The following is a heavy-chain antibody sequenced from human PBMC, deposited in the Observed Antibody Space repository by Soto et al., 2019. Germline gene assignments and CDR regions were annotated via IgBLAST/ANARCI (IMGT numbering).Heavy chain of an antibody. CDR1: GFTFSRFW. CDR2: ISSNGSTI. J-gene: IGHJ6*02. D-gene: IGHD5-12*01. Sequence: PGGSLRLSCAASGFTFSRFWMHWVRQPPGKGLEWVSYISSNGSTIYYADSVKGRFTISRDNAKNSLYLQMNSLRDEDTAVYYCASTNSGYDLDYYYYGMDVWGQGTTVTVSS. CDR3: ASTNSGYDLDYYYYGMDV. V-gene: IGHV3-48*02.